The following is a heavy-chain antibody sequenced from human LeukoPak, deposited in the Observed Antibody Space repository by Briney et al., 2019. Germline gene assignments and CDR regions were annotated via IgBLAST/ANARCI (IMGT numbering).Heavy chain of an antibody. V-gene: IGHV3-48*03. Sequence: PGGSLRLSCAASGFTFSSYEMNWVRQAPGKGLEWVSYISSSGSTIYYADSMKGRFTISRDNAKNSLYLQMNSLRAEDTAVYYCARDYHYDSSGLFGYWGQGTLVTVSS. J-gene: IGHJ4*02. CDR2: ISSSGSTI. CDR3: ARDYHYDSSGLFGY. CDR1: GFTFSSYE. D-gene: IGHD3-22*01.